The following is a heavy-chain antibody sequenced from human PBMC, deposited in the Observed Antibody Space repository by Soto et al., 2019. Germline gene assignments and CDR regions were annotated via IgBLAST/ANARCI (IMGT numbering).Heavy chain of an antibody. V-gene: IGHV4-39*07. CDR3: ARDWDARNWFDP. J-gene: IGHJ5*02. D-gene: IGHD1-26*01. CDR1: GGSISSSSYY. Sequence: SETLSLTCTVSGGSISSSSYYWGWIRQPPGKGLEWIGSIYYSGSTYYNPSLKSRVTISVDTSKNQFSLKLSSVTAADTAVYYCARDWDARNWFDPWGQGTLVTVSS. CDR2: IYYSGST.